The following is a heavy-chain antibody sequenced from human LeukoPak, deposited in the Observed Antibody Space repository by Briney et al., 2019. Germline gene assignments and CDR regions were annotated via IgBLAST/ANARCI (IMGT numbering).Heavy chain of an antibody. CDR2: INSDGSST. Sequence: GGSLRLSCAASRFTFSSYWMHWVRQAPGKGLVWVSRINSDGSSTSYADSVKGRFTISRDNAKNTLYLQMNSLRAEDTAVYYCARPLRGGYTYGSDYWGQGTLVTVSS. CDR3: ARPLRGGYTYGSDY. V-gene: IGHV3-74*01. D-gene: IGHD5-18*01. CDR1: RFTFSSYW. J-gene: IGHJ4*02.